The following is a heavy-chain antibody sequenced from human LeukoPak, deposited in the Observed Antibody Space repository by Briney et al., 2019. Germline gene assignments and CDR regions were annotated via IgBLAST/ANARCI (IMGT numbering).Heavy chain of an antibody. CDR3: ASTYYYDTSGYYRYDY. Sequence: SVKVSCKASGCTFSSYTISWVRQAPGQGLEWMGRIIPILGIANYAQKFQGRVTITADKSTSTTYMELSSLRSEDTAVYYCASTYYYDTSGYYRYDYWGQGTLVTVSS. D-gene: IGHD3-22*01. CDR1: GCTFSSYT. V-gene: IGHV1-69*02. J-gene: IGHJ4*02. CDR2: IIPILGIA.